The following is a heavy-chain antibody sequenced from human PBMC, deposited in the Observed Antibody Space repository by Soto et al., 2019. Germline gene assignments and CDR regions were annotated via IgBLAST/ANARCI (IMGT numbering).Heavy chain of an antibody. D-gene: IGHD3-22*01. CDR3: SATLDFLRGYSPSVDC. J-gene: IGHJ4*01. Sequence: QLQLQESGPGLVKPSETLSLTCTVSGASISSGGDYWSWIRQHPGKGLEWIGYIYYSGSADYNPSLKKRLTMSGATSKKQFSLTLTSVTAADPAIDSCSATLDFLRGYSPSVDCSGHGILVPASS. CDR2: IYYSGSA. V-gene: IGHV4-31*03. CDR1: GASISSGGDY.